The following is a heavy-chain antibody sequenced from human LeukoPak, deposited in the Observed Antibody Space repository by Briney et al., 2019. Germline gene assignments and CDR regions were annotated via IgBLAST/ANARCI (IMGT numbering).Heavy chain of an antibody. V-gene: IGHV3-30*19. Sequence: GGSLRLSCAASGFTFSSYGMHWVRQAPGKGLEWVAVISYDGSNKYYADSVKGRFTISRDNSKNTLYLQMNSLRAEDTAVYYCARAVGGYSYFDYWGQGTLVTVSS. CDR2: ISYDGSNK. D-gene: IGHD5-18*01. J-gene: IGHJ4*02. CDR3: ARAVGGYSYFDY. CDR1: GFTFSSYG.